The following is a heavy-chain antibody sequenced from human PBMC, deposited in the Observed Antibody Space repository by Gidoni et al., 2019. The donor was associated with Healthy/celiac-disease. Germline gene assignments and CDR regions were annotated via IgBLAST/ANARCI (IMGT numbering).Heavy chain of an antibody. CDR1: GYTLTELS. Sequence: QVQLVQSGAEVQQPGASVTVSCKVSGYTLTELSIHWVRQAPGKGLEWMGGFDPEDGETIYAQKFQGRVTMTEDTSTDTAYMELSSLRSDDTAVYYCATAALFPECSSTSCYNRWFDPWGQGILVTVSS. D-gene: IGHD2-2*02. V-gene: IGHV1-24*01. J-gene: IGHJ5*02. CDR3: ATAALFPECSSTSCYNRWFDP. CDR2: FDPEDGET.